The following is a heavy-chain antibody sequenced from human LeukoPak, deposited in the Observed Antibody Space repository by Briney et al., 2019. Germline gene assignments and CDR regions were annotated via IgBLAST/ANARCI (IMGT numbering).Heavy chain of an antibody. CDR2: IYLDGTRA. Sequence: GGSLRLSCAVSGFTFSNYWMSWARQSPGKGLEWVANIYLDGTRAYYVDSVKGRFTISRDNAKNSLFLQMNSLSAEDTAVYYCGRAGPVTKDHFIDVWGKGTTVTVSS. CDR1: GFTFSNYW. CDR3: GRAGPVTKDHFIDV. D-gene: IGHD2-2*01. J-gene: IGHJ6*03. V-gene: IGHV3-7*01.